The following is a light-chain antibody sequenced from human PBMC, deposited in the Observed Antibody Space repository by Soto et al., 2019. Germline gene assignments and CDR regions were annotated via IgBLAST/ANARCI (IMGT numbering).Light chain of an antibody. Sequence: QSALTQPASVSGSPGQSITISCTGTSSNIGFYNYVSWYQQHPGKAPKLMIYDVSNRPSGISNRFSGSKSGNTASLTISGPHAADEADYYCPSYTNSPSHVFATGTKLTVL. V-gene: IGLV2-14*01. CDR1: SSNIGFYNY. CDR2: DVS. CDR3: PSYTNSPSHV. J-gene: IGLJ1*01.